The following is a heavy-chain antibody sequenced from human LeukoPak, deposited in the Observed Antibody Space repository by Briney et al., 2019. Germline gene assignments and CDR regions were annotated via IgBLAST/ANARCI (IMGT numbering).Heavy chain of an antibody. J-gene: IGHJ6*02. D-gene: IGHD3-10*01. CDR3: AKNTWKSSDSGRGRMDV. CDR2: ISSSSSYI. V-gene: IGHV3-21*01. Sequence: PGGSLRLSCAASGLTFSSYSMNWVRQAPGKGLEWVSSISSSSSYIYYADSVKARFTISRDDAQNSLYLQMNSLRAEDTAVYYCAKNTWKSSDSGRGRMDVWGQGTTVTVSS. CDR1: GLTFSSYS.